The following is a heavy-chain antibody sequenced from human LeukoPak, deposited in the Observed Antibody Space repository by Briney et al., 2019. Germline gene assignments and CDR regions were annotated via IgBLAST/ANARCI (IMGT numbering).Heavy chain of an antibody. J-gene: IGHJ6*03. CDR3: AHRPPYYYYYMDV. Sequence: SETLSLTCAVYGGSFSGYYWSWIRQPPGKGLEWIGEINHSGSTNYNPSLKSRVTISVDTSNNHFSLRLSSVTAADTAVYYCAHRPPYYYYYMDVWGKGTTVTVSS. CDR1: GGSFSGYY. V-gene: IGHV4-34*01. CDR2: INHSGST.